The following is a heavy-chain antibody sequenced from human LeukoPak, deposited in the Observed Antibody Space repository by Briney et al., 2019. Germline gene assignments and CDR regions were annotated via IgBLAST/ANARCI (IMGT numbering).Heavy chain of an antibody. Sequence: SETLSLTCTVSGGSISSSSFYGGWIRQPPGKGLEWIGSAYYTGSTYYNPSLKSRVAISVDTSKNQLSLKLSSVTSADTAVYFCAGSKYGCNGDYYFDYWGQGTLVTVSS. V-gene: IGHV4-39*01. CDR2: AYYTGST. D-gene: IGHD2-21*01. CDR3: AGSKYGCNGDYYFDY. CDR1: GGSISSSSFY. J-gene: IGHJ4*02.